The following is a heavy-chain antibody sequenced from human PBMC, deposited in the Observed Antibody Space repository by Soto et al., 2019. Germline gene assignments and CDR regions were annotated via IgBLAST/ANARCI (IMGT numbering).Heavy chain of an antibody. D-gene: IGHD3-22*01. Sequence: EVQLLESGGDLAQPGGSLRLSCAASGFTFSSYAMSWVRQAPGKGLEWVSAISGSGVSTYYADSVKGRFTISRDNSKNTLYLQMNSLRAEDTAVYYCAKSPGMYYYDSSGYYHYDYWGQGTLVTVSS. V-gene: IGHV3-23*01. CDR2: ISGSGVST. CDR3: AKSPGMYYYDSSGYYHYDY. J-gene: IGHJ4*02. CDR1: GFTFSSYA.